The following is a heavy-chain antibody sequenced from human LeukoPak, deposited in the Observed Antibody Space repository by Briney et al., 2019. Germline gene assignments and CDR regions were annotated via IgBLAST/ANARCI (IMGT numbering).Heavy chain of an antibody. Sequence: PGGSLRLSCAASGFTFSDYYMSWMRQAPGKGREGVSYISSSGSTIYYADSVKGRFTNSRDNAKNSLYLQMNSLRAEDTAVYYCARQQLAGKLWFDPWGQGTLVTVS. V-gene: IGHV3-11*04. CDR1: GFTFSDYY. D-gene: IGHD6-6*01. CDR3: ARQQLAGKLWFDP. J-gene: IGHJ5*02. CDR2: ISSSGSTI.